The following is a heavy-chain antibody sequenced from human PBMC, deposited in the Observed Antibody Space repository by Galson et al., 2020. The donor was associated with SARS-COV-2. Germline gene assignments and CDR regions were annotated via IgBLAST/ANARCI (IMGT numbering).Heavy chain of an antibody. CDR2: LSGSGGST. Sequence: TGGSLRLSCAASGFTFSSYAMHWVRQAPGQGLEWVSGLSGSGGSTYYADSVKGRFTISRDNSKKTLYLQMNSLRAEDSALYYCARARLGYCSGGSCYYGNYYVMDVWGQGTTVTVSS. J-gene: IGHJ6*02. CDR1: GFTFSSYA. V-gene: IGHV3-23*01. D-gene: IGHD2-15*01. CDR3: ARARLGYCSGGSCYYGNYYVMDV.